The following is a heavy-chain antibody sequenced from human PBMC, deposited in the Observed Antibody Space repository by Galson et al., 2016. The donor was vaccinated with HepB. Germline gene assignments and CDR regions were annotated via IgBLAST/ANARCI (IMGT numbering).Heavy chain of an antibody. Sequence: LSLTCTIPNGSINDYYWSWIRQPPGKGLEWVGYVSHYGFTNYNAALKSRVIISLDTAKKQFSLKVKSVTVADSAIYYCARDASRDRAYDLWGRGTMVTV. CDR2: VSHYGFT. CDR3: ARDASRDRAYDL. CDR1: NGSINDYY. V-gene: IGHV4-59*01. J-gene: IGHJ3*01.